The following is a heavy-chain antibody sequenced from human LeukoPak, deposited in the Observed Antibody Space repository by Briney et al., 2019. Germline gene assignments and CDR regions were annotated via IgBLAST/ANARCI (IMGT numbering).Heavy chain of an antibody. CDR2: IYPGDSDT. J-gene: IGHJ4*02. Sequence: GESLNIYCKGSGYSFTSYWIGWVRQTPGKGLEWMGVIYPGDSDTRYSPSFQGQVTISAHKSITTAYLQWSSLNASDTAMYYCARLSDYDILAGYATYYFDFWGQGPVVSVPS. D-gene: IGHD3-9*01. CDR3: ARLSDYDILAGYATYYFDF. V-gene: IGHV5-51*01. CDR1: GYSFTSYW.